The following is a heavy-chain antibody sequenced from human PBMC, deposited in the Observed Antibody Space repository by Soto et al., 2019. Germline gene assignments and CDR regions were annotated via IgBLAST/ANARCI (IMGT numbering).Heavy chain of an antibody. J-gene: IGHJ4*02. CDR1: GFTFSSYA. CDR3: AKESRYSSGWYTPAFGY. Sequence: EVQLLESGGGLVQPGGSLRLSCAASGFTFSSYAMSWVRQAPGKGLEWVSAISGSGGSTYYADSLKGRFTISRDNSKNTLYLRMNSLRAEDTAVYYCAKESRYSSGWYTPAFGYWGQGTLVTVSS. CDR2: ISGSGGST. V-gene: IGHV3-23*01. D-gene: IGHD6-19*01.